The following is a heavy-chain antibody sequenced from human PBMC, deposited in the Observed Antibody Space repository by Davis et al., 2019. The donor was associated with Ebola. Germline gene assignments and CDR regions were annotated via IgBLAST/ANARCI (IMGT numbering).Heavy chain of an antibody. CDR1: GGTFSSYA. D-gene: IGHD5-18*01. Sequence: SVKVSCKASGGTFSSYAISWVRQAPGQGLEWMGGIIPIFGTANYAQKFQGRVTITADKSTSTAYMELSSLRSEDTAVYYCARNGGYSYGTYYYYGMDVWGQGTTVTVSS. J-gene: IGHJ6*02. CDR3: ARNGGYSYGTYYYYGMDV. V-gene: IGHV1-69*06. CDR2: IIPIFGTA.